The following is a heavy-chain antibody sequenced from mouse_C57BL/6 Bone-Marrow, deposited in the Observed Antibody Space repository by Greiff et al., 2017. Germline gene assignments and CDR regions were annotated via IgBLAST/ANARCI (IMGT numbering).Heavy chain of an antibody. D-gene: IGHD1-1*01. Sequence: QVQLQQPGAELVRPGSSVKLSCKASGYTFTSYWMHWVKQRPIQGLEWIGNIDPSDSETHSNQKFKDKATLTVDKSSSTAYMQLSSLTSEDSAVYYCARPHYYGSSPYAMDYWGQGTSVTVSS. V-gene: IGHV1-52*01. CDR1: GYTFTSYW. CDR2: IDPSDSET. J-gene: IGHJ4*01. CDR3: ARPHYYGSSPYAMDY.